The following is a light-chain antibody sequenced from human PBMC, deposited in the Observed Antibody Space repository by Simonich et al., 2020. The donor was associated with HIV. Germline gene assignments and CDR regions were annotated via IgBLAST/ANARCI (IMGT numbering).Light chain of an antibody. CDR2: GAS. V-gene: IGKV3-20*01. CDR3: QQYGSSPWT. Sequence: EIVMTQSPATLSVSPGERATLSRRASQSVSSSYLAWYQQKPGQAPRLLIYGASSRATGIPDRFSGSGSGTDFTLTISRLEPEDFAVYYCQQYGSSPWTFGQGTKVEIK. J-gene: IGKJ1*01. CDR1: QSVSSSY.